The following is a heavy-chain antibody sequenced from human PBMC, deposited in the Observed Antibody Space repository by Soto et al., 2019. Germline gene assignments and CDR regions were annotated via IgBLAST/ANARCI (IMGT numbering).Heavy chain of an antibody. CDR1: GFTFSSYV. J-gene: IGHJ4*02. CDR3: ATTSGYSYGFLTDC. D-gene: IGHD5-18*01. Sequence: QVQLVESGGGVVQPGRSLRLSCAASGFTFSSYVMHWVRQAPGKGLEWVALISYDGSNKYYADSVKGRFTISRDNSKNTLYLQMNSLRAEDTAVYYCATTSGYSYGFLTDCWGQGTLVTVSS. CDR2: ISYDGSNK. V-gene: IGHV3-30*03.